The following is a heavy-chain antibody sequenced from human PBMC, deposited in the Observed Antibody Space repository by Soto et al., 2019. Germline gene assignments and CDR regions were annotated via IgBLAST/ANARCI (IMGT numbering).Heavy chain of an antibody. Sequence: PSETLSLTCAVSGGSITSGGYSWSWIRQSPGKGLEWIGYIYHSGSSYYNPSLKSRLTMSVDIYKNQFFLTLNSVTAADTAVYYCARYYGPNHCFDPWGQGILAPVSS. D-gene: IGHD3-16*01. CDR1: GGSITSGGYS. CDR3: ARYYGPNHCFDP. CDR2: IYHSGSS. V-gene: IGHV4-30-2*06. J-gene: IGHJ5*02.